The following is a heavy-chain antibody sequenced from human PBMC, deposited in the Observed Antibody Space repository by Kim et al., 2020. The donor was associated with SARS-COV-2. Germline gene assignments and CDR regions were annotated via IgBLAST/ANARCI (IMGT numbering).Heavy chain of an antibody. J-gene: IGHJ6*02. CDR3: ARDDGAPNKWFGELKRGYGMDV. V-gene: IGHV3-21*01. D-gene: IGHD3-10*01. Sequence: GGSLRLSCAASGFTFSSYSMNWVRQAPGKGLEWVSSISSSSSYIYYADSVKGRFTISRDNAKNSLYLQMNSLRAEDTAVYYCARDDGAPNKWFGELKRGYGMDVWGQGTTVTVSS. CDR2: ISSSSSYI. CDR1: GFTFSSYS.